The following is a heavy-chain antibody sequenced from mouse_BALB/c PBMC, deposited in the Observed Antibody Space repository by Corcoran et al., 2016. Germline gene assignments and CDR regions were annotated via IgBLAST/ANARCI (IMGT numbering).Heavy chain of an antibody. J-gene: IGHJ2*01. CDR2: IDPANGNT. CDR1: GFNIKDTY. Sequence: EVQLQQSGAELVKPGASVKLSCTASGFNIKDTYMHWVKQRPEQGLEWIGRIDPANGNTKYDPKFQGKATKTADTSSNTAYRQLSSLTSEDTAVYYCASPSMITDYFDYWGQGTTLTVSS. D-gene: IGHD2-4*01. V-gene: IGHV14-3*02. CDR3: ASPSMITDYFDY.